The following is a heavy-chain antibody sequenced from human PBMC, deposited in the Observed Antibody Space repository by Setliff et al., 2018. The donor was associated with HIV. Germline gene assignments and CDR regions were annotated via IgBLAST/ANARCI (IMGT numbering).Heavy chain of an antibody. CDR3: ARDLGYSGYDYPGYYFDY. D-gene: IGHD5-12*01. CDR1: GYTFTSYA. Sequence: ASVKVSCKASGYTFTSYAMHWVRQAPGQRLEWMGWINAGNGNTKYSQKFQGRVTITRDTSASTAYMKLSSLRSEDTAVYYCARDLGYSGYDYPGYYFDYWGQGTLVTVSS. V-gene: IGHV1-3*01. J-gene: IGHJ4*02. CDR2: INAGNGNT.